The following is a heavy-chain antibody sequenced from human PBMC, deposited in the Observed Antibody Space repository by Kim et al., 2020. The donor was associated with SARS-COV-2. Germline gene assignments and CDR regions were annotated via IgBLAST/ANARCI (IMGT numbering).Heavy chain of an antibody. J-gene: IGHJ3*02. CDR1: GGSFSGYY. D-gene: IGHD2-15*01. CDR2: INHSGST. CDR3: ARRGYCSGGSCHMTTVTKGRGAFDI. Sequence: SETLSLTCAVYGGSFSGYYWSWIRQPPGKGLEWIGEINHSGSTNYNPSLKSRVTISVDTSKNQFSLKLSSVTAADTAVYYCARRGYCSGGSCHMTTVTKGRGAFDIWGHGTMVTVSS. V-gene: IGHV4-34*01.